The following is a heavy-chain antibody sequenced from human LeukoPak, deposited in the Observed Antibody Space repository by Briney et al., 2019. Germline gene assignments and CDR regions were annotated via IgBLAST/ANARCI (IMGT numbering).Heavy chain of an antibody. Sequence: GGSLRLSCAASGFTFDDYAMHWVRQGPGKGLEWVSLISGDGGSTYYADSVKGRVTISRDNSKNSLYLQMNSLRTEDTALYYCAKDIVGVEQWLVGAGGYFQHWGQGTLVTVSS. J-gene: IGHJ1*01. V-gene: IGHV3-43*02. CDR2: ISGDGGST. D-gene: IGHD6-19*01. CDR1: GFTFDDYA. CDR3: AKDIVGVEQWLVGAGGYFQH.